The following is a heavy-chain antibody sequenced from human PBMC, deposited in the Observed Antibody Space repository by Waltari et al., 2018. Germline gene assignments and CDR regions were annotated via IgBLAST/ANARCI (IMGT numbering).Heavy chain of an antibody. D-gene: IGHD6-19*01. V-gene: IGHV3-30-3*01. CDR2: ISYDGNIK. CDR1: GFTFNSHA. CDR3: ARDSGYSVAWSVGDY. Sequence: QVQLVESGGGVVQPGRSLRVACAASGFTFNSHAFHWVRQAPGKGLEWLSVISYDGNIKYYAGSVKGRFTISRDNSKNTLYLQMNDLRSDDTAVYFCARDSGYSVAWSVGDYWGQGTLVTVSS. J-gene: IGHJ4*02.